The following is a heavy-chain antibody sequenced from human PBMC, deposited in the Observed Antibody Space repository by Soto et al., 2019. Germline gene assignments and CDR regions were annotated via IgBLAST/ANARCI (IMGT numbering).Heavy chain of an antibody. CDR2: IXPXXXTX. D-gene: IGHD5-18*01. V-gene: IGHV1-69*13. CDR3: AAMVTISYYYYGMDV. Sequence: GASVNVTCKASGGTFSSYAISLVRQAPGQGPEWMGXIXPXXXTXNXAXKXXXXVTITADESTSTAYMELSSLRSEDTAVYYCAAMVTISYYYYGMDVWGQGTTVTVSS. CDR1: GGTFSSYA. J-gene: IGHJ6*02.